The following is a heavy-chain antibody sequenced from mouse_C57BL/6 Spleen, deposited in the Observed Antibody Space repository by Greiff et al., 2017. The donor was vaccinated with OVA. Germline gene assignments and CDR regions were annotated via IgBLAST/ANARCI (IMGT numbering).Heavy chain of an antibody. CDR2: IYPGSGST. CDR1: GYTFTSYW. V-gene: IGHV1-55*01. D-gene: IGHD2-4*01. CDR3: AREDDYDGDWYFDV. J-gene: IGHJ1*03. Sequence: QVHVKQPGAELVKPGASVKMSCKASGYTFTSYWITWVKQRPGQGLEWIGDIYPGSGSTNYNEKFKSKATLTVDTSSSTAYMQLSSLTSEDSAVYYCAREDDYDGDWYFDVWGTGTTVTVSS.